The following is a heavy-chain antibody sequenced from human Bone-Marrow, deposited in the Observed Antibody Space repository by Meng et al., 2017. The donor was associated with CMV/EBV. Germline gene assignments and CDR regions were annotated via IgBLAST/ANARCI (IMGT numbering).Heavy chain of an antibody. D-gene: IGHD3-3*01. J-gene: IGHJ4*02. V-gene: IGHV1-18*01. CDR2: ISAYNGNT. CDR1: GYTFTSYD. CDR3: ARAHTIFGVAEGDY. Sequence: ASVKVSCKASGYTFTSYDISWVRQAPGQGLEWMGWISAYNGNTNYAQKLQGRVTMTTDTSTSTAYMELRSLRSDDTAVYYCARAHTIFGVAEGDYWGQGTLVTVSS.